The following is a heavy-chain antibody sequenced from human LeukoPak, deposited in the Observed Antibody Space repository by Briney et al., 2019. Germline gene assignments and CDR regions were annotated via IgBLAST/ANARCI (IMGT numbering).Heavy chain of an antibody. V-gene: IGHV3-30*02. D-gene: IGHD3-22*01. CDR3: AKDDVGPPTYYYDSSGYYSLGY. CDR1: GFTFSSYG. Sequence: GVSLRLSCAASGFTFSSYGMHWVRQAPGKGLEWVAFIRYDGSNKYYADSVKGRFTISRDNSKNTLYLQMNSLRAEDTAVYYCAKDDVGPPTYYYDSSGYYSLGYWGQGTLVTVSS. CDR2: IRYDGSNK. J-gene: IGHJ4*02.